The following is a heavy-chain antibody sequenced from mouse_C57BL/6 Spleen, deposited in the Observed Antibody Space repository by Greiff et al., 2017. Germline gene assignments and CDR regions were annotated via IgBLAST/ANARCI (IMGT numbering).Heavy chain of an antibody. D-gene: IGHD2-3*01. Sequence: QVQLQQSGAELVRPGSSVKLSCKASGYTFTSYWMHWVKQRPIQGLEWIGNIDPSDSETHYNQKFKDKATLTVDKSSSTAYMQLSSLTSEDSAVYYCARDGYYPAYYAMDYWGQGTSVTVSS. CDR3: ARDGYYPAYYAMDY. CDR2: IDPSDSET. V-gene: IGHV1-52*01. J-gene: IGHJ4*01. CDR1: GYTFTSYW.